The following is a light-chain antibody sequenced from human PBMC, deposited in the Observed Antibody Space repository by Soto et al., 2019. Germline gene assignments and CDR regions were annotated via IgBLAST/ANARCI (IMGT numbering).Light chain of an antibody. CDR3: QQYNNWPRWT. Sequence: EIVMTQSPANLPESPGERATLSCRASQSVSSNLAWYQQKPGQAPRLLIYGASTRATGIPARFSGSGSGTEFTLTISSLQSEDFAVYYCQQYNNWPRWTVGQGTKVEIK. CDR1: QSVSSN. V-gene: IGKV3-15*01. J-gene: IGKJ1*01. CDR2: GAS.